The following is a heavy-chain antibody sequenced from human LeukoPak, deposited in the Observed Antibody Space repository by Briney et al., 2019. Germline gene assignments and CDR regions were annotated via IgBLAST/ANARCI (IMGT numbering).Heavy chain of an antibody. D-gene: IGHD2-2*01. CDR1: RFTFSDYY. CDR3: ARADRTSWFDY. J-gene: IGHJ4*02. Sequence: PGGSLRLSCAASRFTFSDYYMVWIRQALGKGLEWVSYISNSGSSTKYADSVKGRFTISRDNAKNSLSLQMNSVRPEDTAVYYCARADRTSWFDYWGQGTLVTVSS. V-gene: IGHV3-11*05. CDR2: ISNSGSST.